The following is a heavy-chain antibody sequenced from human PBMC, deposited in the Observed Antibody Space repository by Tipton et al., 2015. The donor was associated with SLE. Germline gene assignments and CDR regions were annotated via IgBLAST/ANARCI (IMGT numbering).Heavy chain of an antibody. Sequence: TLSLTCTVSGDSISSYYWSWIRQPAGKGLEWIGRIYTSGSTNYNPSLKSRVTISVDTSKNQFSLKLGSVTAADTAVYYCARRSRTYYYDSSGSKGGHYYYGMDVWGQGTTVTVSS. CDR1: GDSISSYY. J-gene: IGHJ6*02. CDR2: IYTSGST. V-gene: IGHV4-4*07. D-gene: IGHD3-22*01. CDR3: ARRSRTYYYDSSGSKGGHYYYGMDV.